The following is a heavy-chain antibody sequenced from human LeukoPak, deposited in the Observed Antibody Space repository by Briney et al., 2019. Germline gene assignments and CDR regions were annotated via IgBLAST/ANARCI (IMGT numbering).Heavy chain of an antibody. CDR3: ARESHYDYVWGSYRPYYFDY. Sequence: PSETLSLTCTVSGGSISSSSYYWGWSRQPPGKGLEWIGSIYYSGSTYHNPSLKSRVTISVDTSKNQFSLKLSSVTAADTAVYYCARESHYDYVWGSYRPYYFDYWGQGTLVTVSS. J-gene: IGHJ4*02. CDR1: GGSISSSSYY. CDR2: IYYSGST. D-gene: IGHD3-16*02. V-gene: IGHV4-39*07.